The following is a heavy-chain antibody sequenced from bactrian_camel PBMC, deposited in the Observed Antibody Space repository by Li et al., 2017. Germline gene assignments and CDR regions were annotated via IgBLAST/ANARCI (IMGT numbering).Heavy chain of an antibody. CDR3: AASSWSSCGYGNWRTRLRYNV. Sequence: HVQLVESGGGSVQAGGSLRLSCAASGYTYNRNCMAWFRQAPGKEREGVAAIDSDARTRYADSVKGRFTISKDNANYTMYLQMNSLKPEDTAMYYCAASSWSSCGYGNWRTRLRYNVWGQGTQVTVS. D-gene: IGHD8*01. CDR1: GYTYNRNC. J-gene: IGHJ4*01. V-gene: IGHV3S53*01. CDR2: IDSDART.